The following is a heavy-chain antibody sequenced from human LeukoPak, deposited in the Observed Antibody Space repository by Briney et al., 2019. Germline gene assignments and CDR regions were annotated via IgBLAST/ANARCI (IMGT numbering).Heavy chain of an antibody. Sequence: GGSLGLSCAASGFTFSSYGMHWVRQAPGKGLGWVAVISYDGSNKYYADSVKGRFTISRDNSKNTLYLQMNSLRAEDTAVYFCARLQSRHLDYWGQGTLVTVSS. CDR3: ARLQSRHLDY. V-gene: IGHV3-30*03. CDR1: GFTFSSYG. J-gene: IGHJ4*02. CDR2: ISYDGSNK.